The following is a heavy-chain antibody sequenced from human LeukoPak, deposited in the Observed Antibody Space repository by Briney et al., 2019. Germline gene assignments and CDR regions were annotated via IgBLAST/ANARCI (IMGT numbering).Heavy chain of an antibody. J-gene: IGHJ4*02. CDR1: GYTFTSYG. D-gene: IGHD3-3*01. CDR2: ISVYNGNT. CDR3: ARGAGYDFWSGYVPHYFDY. V-gene: IGHV1-18*01. Sequence: AAAVKVSCKGSGYTFTSYGISWVRQPPGQGLEWMGWISVYNGNTNYAQKLPGRVTMTTDTSTSKAYMELRSLRSDDTAVYYCARGAGYDFWSGYVPHYFDYWGQGTLVTVSS.